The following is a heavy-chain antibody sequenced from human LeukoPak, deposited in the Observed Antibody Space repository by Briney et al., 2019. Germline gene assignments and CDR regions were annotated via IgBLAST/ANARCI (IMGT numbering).Heavy chain of an antibody. CDR1: GFTFSSSG. J-gene: IGHJ4*02. CDR2: IWHDGSNK. Sequence: GTSLRLSCAASGFTFSSSGMHWVRQAPGKGLEWVAVIWHDGSNKYYADSVKGRFTISRDQSRNTLYLQMNSLRAEDTALYYCAKERSSSGYFDYWGQGTLVTVSS. CDR3: AKERSSSGYFDY. V-gene: IGHV3-33*03. D-gene: IGHD6-25*01.